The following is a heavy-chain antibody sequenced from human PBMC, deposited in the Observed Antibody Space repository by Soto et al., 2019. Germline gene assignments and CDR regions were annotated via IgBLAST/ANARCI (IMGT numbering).Heavy chain of an antibody. V-gene: IGHV3-30-3*01. CDR2: ISYDGSNK. CDR3: ARGPSTYDSNNYYNPMFDF. CDR1: GFTFTNYA. J-gene: IGHJ4*02. Sequence: PGGSMRLSCAASGFTFTNYAMHWVRQAPGKGLEWVAVISYDGSNKFYADSVKGRFTISRDNFKNTLYLQMDSLRAEDTAVYYCARGPSTYDSNNYYNPMFDFWGQGTLVTVSS. D-gene: IGHD3-22*01.